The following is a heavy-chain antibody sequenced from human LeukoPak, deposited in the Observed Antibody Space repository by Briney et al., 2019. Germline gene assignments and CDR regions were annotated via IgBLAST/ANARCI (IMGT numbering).Heavy chain of an antibody. CDR3: ARASGWHYDY. J-gene: IGHJ4*02. Sequence: PSETLSLTCTVSGGSISSSSYYWGWLRQPPGKGLEWIGSIYYSGSTYYNPSLKSRVTISVDTSKNQFSLKLSSVTAADTAVYYCARASGWHYDYWGQGTLVTVSS. CDR1: GGSISSSSYY. CDR2: IYYSGST. V-gene: IGHV4-39*07. D-gene: IGHD6-19*01.